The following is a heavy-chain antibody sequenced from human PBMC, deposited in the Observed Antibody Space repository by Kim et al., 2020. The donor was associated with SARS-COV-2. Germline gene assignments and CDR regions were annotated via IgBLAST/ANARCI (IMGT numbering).Heavy chain of an antibody. CDR3: MKGGWGWIWDH. Sequence: GGSLRLSCTTSGFTFTGYAMSWVRQAPGKGLEWVSSIDGSDGTTYYVDSVKGRFTISRDISKNTLYLQMSNLRADDTAVYYCMKGGWGWIWDHWGQGTLV. CDR1: GFTFTGYA. V-gene: IGHV3-23*01. J-gene: IGHJ4*02. CDR2: IDGSDGTT. D-gene: IGHD2-2*03.